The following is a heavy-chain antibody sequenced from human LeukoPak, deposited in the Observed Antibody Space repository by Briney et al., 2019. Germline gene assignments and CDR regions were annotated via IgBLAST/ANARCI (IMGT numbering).Heavy chain of an antibody. CDR1: GGTFSSYA. V-gene: IGHV1-69*05. D-gene: IGHD3-3*01. CDR2: IIPIFGTA. CDR3: ARTPITISPSNWFDP. J-gene: IGHJ5*02. Sequence: SVKVSFKASGGTFSSYAISWVRQAPGQGLEWMGRIIPIFGTANYAQKFQGRVTITTDESTSTAYMELSSLRSEDTAVYYCARTPITISPSNWFDPWGQGTLVTVSS.